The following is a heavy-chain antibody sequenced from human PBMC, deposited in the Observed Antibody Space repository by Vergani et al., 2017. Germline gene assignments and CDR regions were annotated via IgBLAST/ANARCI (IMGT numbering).Heavy chain of an antibody. V-gene: IGHV1-69*12. J-gene: IGHJ6*02. CDR1: GGTFSSYA. Sequence: QVQLVQSGAEVKKPGSSVKVSCKASGGTFSSYAISWVRQAPGQGLEWMGGIIPIFGKANYAQKFQGRVTITADESTSTAYMELSSLRSEDTAVYYCARGMGDGYNFPYYYGMDVWGQGTTVTVSS. D-gene: IGHD5-24*01. CDR2: IIPIFGKA. CDR3: ARGMGDGYNFPYYYGMDV.